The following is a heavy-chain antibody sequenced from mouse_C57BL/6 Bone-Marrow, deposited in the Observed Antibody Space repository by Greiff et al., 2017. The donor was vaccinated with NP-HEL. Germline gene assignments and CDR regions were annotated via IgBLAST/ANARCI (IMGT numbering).Heavy chain of an antibody. CDR2: ISDGGSYT. Sequence: EVQVVESGGGLVKPGGSLKLSCAASGFTFSSYAMSWVRQTPEKRLEWVATISDGGSYTYYPDNVKGRFTISRDNAKNNLYLQMSHLKSEDTAMYYCARDRFATAYAMDYWGQGTSVTVSS. CDR1: GFTFSSYA. V-gene: IGHV5-4*01. J-gene: IGHJ4*01. D-gene: IGHD1-2*01. CDR3: ARDRFATAYAMDY.